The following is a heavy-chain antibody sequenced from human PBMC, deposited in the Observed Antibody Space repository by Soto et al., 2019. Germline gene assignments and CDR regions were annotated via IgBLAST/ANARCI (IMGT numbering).Heavy chain of an antibody. J-gene: IGHJ3*02. V-gene: IGHV3-33*01. CDR2: IWYDGSNK. CDR1: GFTFSSYG. D-gene: IGHD3-9*01. CDR3: ARGGVYYDILTGYLADDAFDI. Sequence: GESLKISCAASGFTFSSYGMHWVRQAPGKGLEWVAVIWYDGSNKYYADSVKGRFTISRDNSKNTLYLQMNSLRAEDTAVYYCARGGVYYDILTGYLADDAFDIWGQGTMVTVSS.